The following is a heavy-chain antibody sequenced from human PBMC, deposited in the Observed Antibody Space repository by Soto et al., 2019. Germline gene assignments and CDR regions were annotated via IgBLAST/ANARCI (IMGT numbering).Heavy chain of an antibody. CDR3: ARTDKFDSQSSGWANRFDY. J-gene: IGHJ4*02. CDR2: ITSGGST. V-gene: IGHV3-23*01. D-gene: IGHD6-19*01. CDR1: GFTFSNYA. Sequence: EVQLLESGGGLVQPGGSLRLFCAASGFTFSNYAMTWVRQAPGKGLEWVPTITSGGSTYFGDTGKGRFTISRDNSKSTLYLQMNSMRAEDTAVYSCARTDKFDSQSSGWANRFDYWGQGTLVTVSS.